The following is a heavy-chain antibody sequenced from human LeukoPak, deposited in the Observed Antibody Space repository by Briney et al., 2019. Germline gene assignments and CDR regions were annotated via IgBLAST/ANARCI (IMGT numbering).Heavy chain of an antibody. Sequence: GGSLRLSCTASGFTFSNNNMNWVRQAPGRGLEWVSSITGGSSSIFYADSVKGRFTISRDNAKSSLYLQMNSLRAEDTAVYYCARYSGTYRDYWGQGTLVTVSS. J-gene: IGHJ4*02. V-gene: IGHV3-21*01. CDR1: GFTFSNNN. D-gene: IGHD1-26*01. CDR2: ITGGSSSI. CDR3: ARYSGTYRDY.